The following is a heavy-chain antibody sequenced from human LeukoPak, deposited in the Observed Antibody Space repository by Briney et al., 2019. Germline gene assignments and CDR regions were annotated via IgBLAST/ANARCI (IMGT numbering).Heavy chain of an antibody. CDR3: ARDSFYDSSGYPPYGMDV. CDR2: ISSSGSTI. V-gene: IGHV3-11*01. CDR1: GFTFSDYY. D-gene: IGHD3-22*01. Sequence: GGSLRLSCAASGFTFSDYYMSWIRQAPGKGLEWVSYISSSGSTIYYADSVKGRFTISRDNAKNSLYLQMSSLRAEDTAVYYCARDSFYDSSGYPPYGMDVWGQGTTVTVSS. J-gene: IGHJ6*02.